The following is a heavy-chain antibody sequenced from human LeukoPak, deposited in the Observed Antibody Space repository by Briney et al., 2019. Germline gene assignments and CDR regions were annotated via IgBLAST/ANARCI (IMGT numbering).Heavy chain of an antibody. Sequence: GGSLRLSCAASGFTFSSYWMSWVRQAPGKGLEWVAKIKQDGSEKYFVDSVKGRFTISRDNAQNSLYLQMNSLRAEDTAVYYCARSGKVVVAANNWFDPWGQGTLVTVSS. CDR3: ARSGKVVVAANNWFDP. V-gene: IGHV3-7*01. D-gene: IGHD2-15*01. J-gene: IGHJ5*02. CDR1: GFTFSSYW. CDR2: IKQDGSEK.